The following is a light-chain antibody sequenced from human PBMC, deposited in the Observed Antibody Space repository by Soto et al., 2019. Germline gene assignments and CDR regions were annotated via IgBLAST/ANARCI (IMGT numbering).Light chain of an antibody. V-gene: IGLV1-44*01. Sequence: QSVLTQPPSASGTPGQRVTISCSGSSSNIGSNTVSWYQQLPGTAPKLLIYSNNQRPSGVPDRFSGSKSGTSASLAISGPQSWDEAGYYCAAWDDSLNALVFGTGTKVTVL. CDR3: AAWDDSLNALV. CDR1: SSNIGSNT. J-gene: IGLJ1*01. CDR2: SNN.